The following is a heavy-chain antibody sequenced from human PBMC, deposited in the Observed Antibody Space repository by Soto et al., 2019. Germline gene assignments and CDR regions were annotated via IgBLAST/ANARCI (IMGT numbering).Heavy chain of an antibody. V-gene: IGHV3-30*18. D-gene: IGHD3-16*01. CDR1: GFTFSSDG. J-gene: IGHJ4*02. CDR2: ISYDGTST. Sequence: QVQLEESGGGVVQPGRSLRLSCAASGFTFSSDGMHWVRQAPGKGLEWVAVISYDGTSTDFADSEKGRFTISRDNSQNALFLEMNSLRAEDTAVYYCAKDLGGGWIPDYLDHWGQGTLLTV. CDR3: AKDLGGGWIPDYLDH.